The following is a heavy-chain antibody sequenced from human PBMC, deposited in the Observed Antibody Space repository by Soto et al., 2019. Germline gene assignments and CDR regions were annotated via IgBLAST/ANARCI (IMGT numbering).Heavy chain of an antibody. D-gene: IGHD3-22*01. J-gene: IGHJ4*02. CDR3: AALYYYDSSPVY. Sequence: GGSLRLSCAASGFTFSSYAMHWVRQAPGKGLEWVAVISYDGSNKYYADSVKGRFTISRDNSKNTLYLQMNSLRAEDTAVYYCAALYYYDSSPVYWGQGTLVTVSS. CDR2: ISYDGSNK. V-gene: IGHV3-30-3*01. CDR1: GFTFSSYA.